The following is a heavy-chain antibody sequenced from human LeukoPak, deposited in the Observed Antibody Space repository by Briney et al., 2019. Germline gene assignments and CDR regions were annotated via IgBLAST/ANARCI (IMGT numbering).Heavy chain of an antibody. J-gene: IGHJ6*02. CDR3: ARDGSNWSNDYYHGVDV. CDR1: GDSVTTYY. CDR2: IYYSGSA. V-gene: IGHV4-59*02. D-gene: IGHD4-11*01. Sequence: PSETLSLTCTVSGDSVTTYYWSWIRQPPGKGLEWLGYIYYSGSATYNPSLKSRVTISVDTSKNQFSLKLNSVTAADTAVYYCARDGSNWSNDYYHGVDVWGQGTTVTVSS.